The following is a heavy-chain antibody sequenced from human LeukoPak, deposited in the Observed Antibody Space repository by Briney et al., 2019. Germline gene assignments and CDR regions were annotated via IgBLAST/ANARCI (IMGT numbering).Heavy chain of an antibody. CDR3: ARSSYYSSPDY. J-gene: IGHJ4*02. Sequence: PSVKVFCKASGYTFTGYYMHWVRQAPGQGLEWMGWINPNSGGTNYAQKLQGRVTMTTDTSTSTAYMELRSLRSDDAAVYYCARSSYYSSPDYCGQGTLVTVSS. V-gene: IGHV1-2*02. CDR1: GYTFTGYY. CDR2: INPNSGGT. D-gene: IGHD6-13*01.